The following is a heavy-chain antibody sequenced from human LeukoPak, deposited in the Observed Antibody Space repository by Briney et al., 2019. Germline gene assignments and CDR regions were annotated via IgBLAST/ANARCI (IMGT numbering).Heavy chain of an antibody. CDR3: AEDWSSSSGYYFDY. D-gene: IGHD3-22*01. V-gene: IGHV3-23*01. Sequence: GGSLRLSCAASGFTFSSYAMSWVRQAPGKGLEWVSAISGSGGSTYYADSVKGRFTISRDNSKNTLYLQMNSLRGEDTAVYYCAEDWSSSSGYYFDYWGQGTLVTVSS. J-gene: IGHJ4*02. CDR2: ISGSGGST. CDR1: GFTFSSYA.